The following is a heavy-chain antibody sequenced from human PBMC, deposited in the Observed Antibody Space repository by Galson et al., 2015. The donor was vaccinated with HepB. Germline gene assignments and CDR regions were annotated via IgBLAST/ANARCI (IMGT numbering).Heavy chain of an antibody. V-gene: IGHV3-11*01. Sequence: LRLSCAAPGFIFSDYYMAWIRQAPGKGLEWVSHISSSGNIAYADSVKGRFTMSRDNTKKSLYLQMDGLRAEDTAVYYCARAAGWFDPWGQGSQVTVSS. CDR2: ISSSGNI. CDR3: ARAAGWFDP. J-gene: IGHJ5*02. D-gene: IGHD3-10*01. CDR1: GFIFSDYY.